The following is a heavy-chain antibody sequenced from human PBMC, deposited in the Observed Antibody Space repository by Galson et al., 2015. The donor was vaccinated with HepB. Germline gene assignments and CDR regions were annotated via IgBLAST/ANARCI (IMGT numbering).Heavy chain of an antibody. D-gene: IGHD2-2*03. CDR1: GGTFSSYA. Sequence: SVKVSCKASGGTFSSYAISWVRQAPGQGLEWMGGIIPIFGTANYAQKFQGRVTITADKSTSTAYMELSSLRSEDTAVYYCARESRLDIVVVPAAMRGESWFDPWGQGTLVTVSS. CDR3: ARESRLDIVVVPAAMRGESWFDP. V-gene: IGHV1-69*06. J-gene: IGHJ5*02. CDR2: IIPIFGTA.